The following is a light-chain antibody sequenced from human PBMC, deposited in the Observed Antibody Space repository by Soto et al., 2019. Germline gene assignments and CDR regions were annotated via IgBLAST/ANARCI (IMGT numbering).Light chain of an antibody. CDR3: QQYNNWPQT. CDR2: GAS. Sequence: EIVMIQSPATLSVSPGERATLSCRASQSVRSSVAWYQQKPGQAPRLLIYGASTRATGIPARISGSGSGTEFTLTISSLQSEDFAVYYCQQYNNWPQTFGQGTKVEI. CDR1: QSVRSS. V-gene: IGKV3-15*01. J-gene: IGKJ1*01.